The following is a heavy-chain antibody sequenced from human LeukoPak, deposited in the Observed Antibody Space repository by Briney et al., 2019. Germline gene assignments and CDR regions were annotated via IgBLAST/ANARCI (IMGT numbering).Heavy chain of an antibody. Sequence: GASVKVSCKASGYTFTSYDINWVRQAAGQGLEWMGWMNPNSGNTGYAQKFQGRVTMTRNTSISTAYMELSSLRSEDTAVYYCARYPPSGRYDSSAYYSSPSDFGMDVWGQGTTVTVSS. CDR1: GYTFTSYD. CDR3: ARYPPSGRYDSSAYYSSPSDFGMDV. J-gene: IGHJ6*02. D-gene: IGHD3-22*01. V-gene: IGHV1-8*01. CDR2: MNPNSGNT.